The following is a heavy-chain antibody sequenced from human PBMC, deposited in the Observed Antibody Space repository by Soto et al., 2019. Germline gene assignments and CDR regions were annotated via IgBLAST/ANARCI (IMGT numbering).Heavy chain of an antibody. CDR3: ARHSVDRSLDY. V-gene: IGHV4-59*01. CDR1: GGSISSYY. CDR2: IYYSGST. J-gene: IGHJ4*02. Sequence: SETLSLTCTVSGGSISSYYWSWIRQPPVKGLDWIGYIYYSGSTNYNPSLKSRVTISVDTSKNRFSLKLSSVTDADTAVYYCARHSVDRSLDYWGQGTLVTVSS.